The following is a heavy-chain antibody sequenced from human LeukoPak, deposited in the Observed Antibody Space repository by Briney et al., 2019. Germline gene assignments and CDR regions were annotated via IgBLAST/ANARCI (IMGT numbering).Heavy chain of an antibody. D-gene: IGHD2-2*01. V-gene: IGHV5-51*01. Sequence: GESLKISCKGSGYRFGSYWIAWVRQMPGKGLEWMGIIYPGDSDTRYSPSFQGQVTISADKSISTAYLQWSSLKASDTAMYYCATTRDCSSTSCPLGYWGQGTLVTVSS. CDR2: IYPGDSDT. J-gene: IGHJ4*02. CDR3: ATTRDCSSTSCPLGY. CDR1: GYRFGSYW.